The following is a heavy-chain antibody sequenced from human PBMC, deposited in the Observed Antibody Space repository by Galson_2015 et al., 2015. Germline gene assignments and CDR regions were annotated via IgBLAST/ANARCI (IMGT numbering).Heavy chain of an antibody. CDR3: VTDARVTIFGASPYYGMDV. Sequence: SLRLSCAASGFTFSSYSMNWVRQAPGKGLEWVSYISSSSSTTYYADSVKGRFTNSRDNSKNTLYLQISSLRVEDTAVYYCVTDARVTIFGASPYYGMDVWGQGTTVTVSS. CDR1: GFTFSSYS. J-gene: IGHJ6*02. V-gene: IGHV3-48*01. D-gene: IGHD3-3*01. CDR2: ISSSSSTT.